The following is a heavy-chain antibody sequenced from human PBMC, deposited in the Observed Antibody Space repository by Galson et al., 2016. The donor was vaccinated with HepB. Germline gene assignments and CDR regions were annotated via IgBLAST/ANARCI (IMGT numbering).Heavy chain of an antibody. CDR2: TYRSGAA. CDR1: GFTVSTNF. V-gene: IGHV3-53*01. J-gene: IGHJ3*02. D-gene: IGHD3-16*01. CDR3: ARGSTTYYYDRNGMPDAFDI. Sequence: SLRLSCAASGFTVSTNFMSWVRQAPGTGLEWVSVTYRSGAAYFADSVKGRITSSRDNSKNTLYLTMNSLRAADSAVYYCARGSTTYYYDRNGMPDAFDIWGQGTMVIVSS.